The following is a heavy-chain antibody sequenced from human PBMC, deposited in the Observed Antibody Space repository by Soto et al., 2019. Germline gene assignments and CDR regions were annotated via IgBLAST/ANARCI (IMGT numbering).Heavy chain of an antibody. D-gene: IGHD6-13*01. CDR2: IYPGDSDT. CDR1: GYSFTSYW. J-gene: IGHJ6*02. Sequence: PGESLKISCKGSGYSFTSYWIGWVRQVPGKGLEWMGIIYPGDSDTRYSPSFQGQVTISADKSISTAYLQWSSLKASDIAMYYCARPLAGTHYYYGMDVWGQGTTVTVSS. V-gene: IGHV5-51*01. CDR3: ARPLAGTHYYYGMDV.